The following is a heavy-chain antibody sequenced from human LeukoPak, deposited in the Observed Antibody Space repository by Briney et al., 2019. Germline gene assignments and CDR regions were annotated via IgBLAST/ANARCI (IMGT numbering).Heavy chain of an antibody. CDR2: IIPILGIA. D-gene: IGHD5-12*01. V-gene: IGHV1-69*04. Sequence: SVKVSCKASGGTFGSYAISWVRQAPGQGLEWMGRIIPILGIANYAQKFQGQVTISADKSISTAYLQWSSLKASDTAMYYCARRGYSGYDLDYWGQGTLVTVSS. J-gene: IGHJ4*02. CDR1: GGTFGSYA. CDR3: ARRGYSGYDLDY.